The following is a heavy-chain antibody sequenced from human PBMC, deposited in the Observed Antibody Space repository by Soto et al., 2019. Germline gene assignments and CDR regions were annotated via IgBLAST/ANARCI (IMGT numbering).Heavy chain of an antibody. CDR3: ARAGFSVTTQSDY. D-gene: IGHD4-4*01. V-gene: IGHV4-34*01. CDR2: INHSGST. J-gene: IGHJ4*02. CDR1: GGSFSGYY. Sequence: TSETLSLTCAVYGGSFSGYYWSWIRQPPGKGLEWIGEINHSGSTNYNPSLKSRVTISVDTSKNQFSLKLSSVTAADTAVYYCARAGFSVTTQSDYWGQGTLVTVSS.